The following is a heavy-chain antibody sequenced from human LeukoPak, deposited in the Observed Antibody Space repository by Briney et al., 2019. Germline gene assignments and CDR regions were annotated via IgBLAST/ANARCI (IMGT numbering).Heavy chain of an antibody. Sequence: SETLSLTCTVSGGSVSSGSYYWSWIRQPPGKGLEWIGYIYYSGSTNYNPSLKSRVTLSVDTSKNQFSLKLSSVTAADTAVYYCARDGDYDYVWGSYRAFDYWGQGTLVTVSS. V-gene: IGHV4-61*01. CDR3: ARDGDYDYVWGSYRAFDY. D-gene: IGHD3-16*02. J-gene: IGHJ4*02. CDR1: GGSVSSGSYY. CDR2: IYYSGST.